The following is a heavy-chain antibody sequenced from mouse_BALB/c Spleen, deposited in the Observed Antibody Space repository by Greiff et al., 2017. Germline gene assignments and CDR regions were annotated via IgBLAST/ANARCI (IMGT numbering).Heavy chain of an antibody. J-gene: IGHJ3*01. D-gene: IGHD1-1*01. CDR2: IDPANGNT. CDR3: ARLLYGSSWFAY. V-gene: IGHV14-3*02. Sequence: EVQLQQSGAELVKPGASVKLSCTASGFNIKDTYMHWVKQRPEQGLEWIGRIDPANGNTKYDPKFQGKATITADTSSNTAYLQLSSLTSEDTAVYYCARLLYGSSWFAYWGQGTLVTVSA. CDR1: GFNIKDTY.